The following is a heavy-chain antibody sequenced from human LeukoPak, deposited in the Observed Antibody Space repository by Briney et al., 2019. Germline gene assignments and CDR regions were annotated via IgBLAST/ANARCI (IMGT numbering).Heavy chain of an antibody. CDR1: GYNFNSYG. CDR2: ISVDNGNT. J-gene: IGHJ4*02. Sequence: ASMKVSCKASGYNFNSYGITWVRQAPGQGLEWMGCISVDNGNTHYAQKIQGRVTMTADTSTRTAYMELRNLRSDDTAIYYCARKRYFQWFKSDGYFDYWGQGTPVTVSS. CDR3: ARKRYFQWFKSDGYFDY. V-gene: IGHV1-18*01. D-gene: IGHD3-9*01.